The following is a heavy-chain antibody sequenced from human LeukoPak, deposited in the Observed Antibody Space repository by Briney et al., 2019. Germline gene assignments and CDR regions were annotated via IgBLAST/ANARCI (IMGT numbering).Heavy chain of an antibody. Sequence: PGGSLRLSCAASGFTFSSYAMSWVRQPPGKGLEWIGSIYYSGSTYYNPSLKSRVTISVDTSKNQFSLKLSSVTAADTAVYYCARVRNSGSYYLFDYWGQGTLVTVSS. CDR2: IYYSGST. CDR1: GFTFSSYA. CDR3: ARVRNSGSYYLFDY. V-gene: IGHV4-39*01. D-gene: IGHD1-26*01. J-gene: IGHJ4*02.